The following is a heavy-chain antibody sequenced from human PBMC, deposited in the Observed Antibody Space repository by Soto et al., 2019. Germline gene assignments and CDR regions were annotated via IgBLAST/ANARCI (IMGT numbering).Heavy chain of an antibody. CDR2: IYCSGST. Sequence: SETMSVTYTVSDGCVGGGSDYWSWIRQPPGKGLEWIGYIYCSGSTNYHPALKSRVTISVDTSKNQFSLKLSSVPAADTAVYYCTRVVYGYFDYWGQGTLVTVSS. D-gene: IGHD4-17*01. CDR3: TRVVYGYFDY. CDR1: DGCVGGGSDY. J-gene: IGHJ4*02. V-gene: IGHV4-61*01.